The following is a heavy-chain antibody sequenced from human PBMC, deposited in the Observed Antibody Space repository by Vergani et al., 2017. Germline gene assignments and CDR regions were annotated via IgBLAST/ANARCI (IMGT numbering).Heavy chain of an antibody. CDR3: ARLGLHFDY. CDR2: IYYSGST. D-gene: IGHD4-11*01. Sequence: QVQLQESGPGLVKPSETLSLTCTVSGGSVSSGSYYWSWIRQPPGKGLEWIGYIYYSGSTNYNPSLKSRVTISVDTSKNQFSLKLSSVTAADTAVYYCARLGLHFDYWGQGTLVTVSS. J-gene: IGHJ4*02. V-gene: IGHV4-61*01. CDR1: GGSVSSGSYY.